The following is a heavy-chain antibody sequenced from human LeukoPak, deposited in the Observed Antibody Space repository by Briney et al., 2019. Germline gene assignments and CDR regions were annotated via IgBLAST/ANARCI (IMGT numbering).Heavy chain of an antibody. CDR3: AKDSYSSSWYWFDP. V-gene: IGHV3-30*02. CDR2: IRYDGSNK. J-gene: IGHJ5*02. Sequence: GGSLRLSCAASGFSFSSYAMHWVRQAPGKGLEWVAFIRYDGSNKYYADSVKGRFTISRDNSKNTLYLQMNSLSVEDTAVYYCAKDSYSSSWYWFDPWGQGTLVTVSS. CDR1: GFSFSSYA. D-gene: IGHD6-13*01.